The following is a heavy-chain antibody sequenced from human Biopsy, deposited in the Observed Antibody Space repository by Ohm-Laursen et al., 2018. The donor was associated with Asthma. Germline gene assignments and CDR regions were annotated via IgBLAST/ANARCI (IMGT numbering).Heavy chain of an antibody. V-gene: IGHV3-30*03. J-gene: IGHJ4*02. CDR2: ISFDGSTK. D-gene: IGHD6-6*01. Sequence: RSLRLSCAASGLTFRNYGMHWVRQAPGKGLEWVALISFDGSTKYFADSVKGRFTISRYNSKNTLYLQMNSLRAEDTAVYYCARAISSSWWAVEYWGQGTLVTVSS. CDR3: ARAISSSWWAVEY. CDR1: GLTFRNYG.